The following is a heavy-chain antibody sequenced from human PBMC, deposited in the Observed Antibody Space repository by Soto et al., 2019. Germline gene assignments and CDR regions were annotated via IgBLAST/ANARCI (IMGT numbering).Heavy chain of an antibody. J-gene: IGHJ4*02. V-gene: IGHV3-11*01. CDR2: ISSRASTI. CDR1: GFIFSDYY. Sequence: SLRLSCAASGFIFSDYYMRWIRQSPGTVLEWVSFISSRASTIYYADCVKGRFTISRDNAKNSLYLQMHSLRVDDTAVYYCATDSGYSSASAYYFDFWGQGALVTVSS. CDR3: ATDSGYSSASAYYFDF. D-gene: IGHD5-12*01.